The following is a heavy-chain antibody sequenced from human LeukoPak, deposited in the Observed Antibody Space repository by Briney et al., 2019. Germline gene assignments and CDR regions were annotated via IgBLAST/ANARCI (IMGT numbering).Heavy chain of an antibody. Sequence: ASVKVSCKASGYTFTIYYMHWVRQAPGQGLEWMGIINPSGGDTGYAQKFQGRLTMTRDTSTNTVYMELTSLRSEDTAVYYCAREVMDNLRFDYWGQGTLVTVSS. CDR1: GYTFTIYY. J-gene: IGHJ4*02. D-gene: IGHD1-14*01. CDR3: AREVMDNLRFDY. V-gene: IGHV1-46*01. CDR2: INPSGGDT.